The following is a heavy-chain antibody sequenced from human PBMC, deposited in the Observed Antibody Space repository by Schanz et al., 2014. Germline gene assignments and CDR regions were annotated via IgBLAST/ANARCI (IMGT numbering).Heavy chain of an antibody. D-gene: IGHD4-17*01. Sequence: QVQLVQSGAEVKKPGSSVKVSCKASRSTFSSYTISWVRQARGQGLEWVGRFIPILDVGNYAQQFQGRVTITADKSTFTAYMDVSSLRSEDTAVYYCARTIAYGGSSGYFDYWGQGTLXTVSS. V-gene: IGHV1-69*02. J-gene: IGHJ4*02. CDR2: FIPILDVG. CDR3: ARTIAYGGSSGYFDY. CDR1: RSTFSSYT.